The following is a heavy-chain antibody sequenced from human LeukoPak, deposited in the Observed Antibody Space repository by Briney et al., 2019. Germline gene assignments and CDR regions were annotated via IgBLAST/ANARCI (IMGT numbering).Heavy chain of an antibody. CDR3: ARGQMVYGDYYYFDY. Sequence: SETLSLTCTVSGGSISSYYWSWIRQPPGKGLEWIGYIYYSGSTNYNPSLKCRVTISVDTSKNQFSLKLSSVTAADTAVYYCARGQMVYGDYYYFDYWGQGTLVTVSS. J-gene: IGHJ4*02. CDR2: IYYSGST. V-gene: IGHV4-59*01. CDR1: GGSISSYY. D-gene: IGHD4-17*01.